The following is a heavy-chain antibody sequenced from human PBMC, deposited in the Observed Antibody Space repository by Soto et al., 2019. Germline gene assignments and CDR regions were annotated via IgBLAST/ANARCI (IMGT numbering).Heavy chain of an antibody. CDR1: GGTFSSYA. CDR2: IIPIFVTA. CDR3: ATHYYDYVRGSYRPDSDAFDI. V-gene: IGHV1-69*12. D-gene: IGHD3-16*02. Sequence: QVQLVQSGAEVKKPGSSVKVSCKASGGTFSSYAISFVRQSPGQGLEWMGGIIPIFVTANYAHKFQGRVTITADESTRTAYMELSSLRSEDTAVYYCATHYYDYVRGSYRPDSDAFDIWGQGTMVTVSS. J-gene: IGHJ3*02.